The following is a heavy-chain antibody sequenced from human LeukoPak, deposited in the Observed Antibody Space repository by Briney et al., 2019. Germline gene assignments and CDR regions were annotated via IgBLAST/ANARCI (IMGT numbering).Heavy chain of an antibody. CDR1: GYTFTSYA. Sequence: ASVKVSCKASGYTFTSYAIQWVRQAPGQRLEWMGWINAGHGNTKYSQNFQGRVTITRDTSASTAYMELSSLRSEDTAVYYCAREGDGYNFDYWGQGTLVTVSS. CDR3: AREGDGYNFDY. J-gene: IGHJ4*02. V-gene: IGHV1-3*01. D-gene: IGHD5-24*01. CDR2: INAGHGNT.